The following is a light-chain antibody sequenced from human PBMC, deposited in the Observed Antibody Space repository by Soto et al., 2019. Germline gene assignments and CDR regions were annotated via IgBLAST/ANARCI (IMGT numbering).Light chain of an antibody. CDR1: IHYDF. CDR2: EVS. V-gene: IGLV2-14*01. J-gene: IGLJ2*01. CDR3: GSYTDYNPLVI. Sequence: QSALTQPASVSGSPGQSITISCTGYIHYDFVSWYQQHPGTAPKLVIYEVSNRPSGTSDRFSGSKSGHTASLTISGLQTEDEAVYYCGSYTDYNPLVIFGGGTKLTVL.